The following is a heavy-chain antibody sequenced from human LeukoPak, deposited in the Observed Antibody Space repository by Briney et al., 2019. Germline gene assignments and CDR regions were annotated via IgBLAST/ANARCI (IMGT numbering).Heavy chain of an antibody. Sequence: PGGSLRLSCAASGFTFSTYWMSWVRQAPGKGPEWVANIKQDGSDKYYVDSVKGRFTISRDNAKNSLYLQMNSLRAEDTAVYYCAGRRDYGYFDYWGQGTLVTVSS. J-gene: IGHJ4*02. D-gene: IGHD4-17*01. CDR1: GFTFSTYW. CDR3: AGRRDYGYFDY. CDR2: IKQDGSDK. V-gene: IGHV3-7*01.